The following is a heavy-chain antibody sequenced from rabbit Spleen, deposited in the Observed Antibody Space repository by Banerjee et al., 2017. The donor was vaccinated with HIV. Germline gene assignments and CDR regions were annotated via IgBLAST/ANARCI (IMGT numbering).Heavy chain of an antibody. V-gene: IGHV1S45*01. CDR3: ARDTATSFSTYGMDL. CDR1: GFSFNSNDY. CDR2: TVGGRSTFT. J-gene: IGHJ6*01. D-gene: IGHD1-1*01. Sequence: EQLEESGGGLVQPEGSLTLTCKASGFSFNSNDYMCWVRQAPGKGLEWIACTVGGRSTFTYYASWAKGRFTISKASSTTVTLQMTSLTAADTATYFCARDTATSFSTYGMDLWGQGTLVTVS.